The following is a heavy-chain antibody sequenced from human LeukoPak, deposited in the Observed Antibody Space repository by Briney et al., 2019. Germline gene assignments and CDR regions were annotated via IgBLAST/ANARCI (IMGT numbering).Heavy chain of an antibody. CDR1: GGSTSSYY. CDR2: IYYSGST. J-gene: IGHJ4*02. D-gene: IGHD3-22*01. CDR3: ARSESGYYYSFDY. V-gene: IGHV4-59*01. Sequence: SETLSLTCTVSGGSTSSYYWSWIRQPPGKGLEWIGYIYYSGSTDYNPSLQSRVTISVDTSKNQFSLNLTSVTDADTAIYYCARSESGYYYSFDYWGQGTLVTVSS.